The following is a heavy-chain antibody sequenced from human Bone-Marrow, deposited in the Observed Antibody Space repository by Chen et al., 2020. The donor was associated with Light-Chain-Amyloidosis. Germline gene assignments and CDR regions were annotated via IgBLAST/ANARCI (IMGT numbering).Heavy chain of an antibody. V-gene: IGHV4-4*02. CDR3: ARVGSDYYDNSGFYPLDY. D-gene: IGHD3-22*01. CDR2: VYHNGGT. J-gene: IGHJ4*02. Sequence: HLLVSVPGLVMPSGIFSLTFTVSGVSISSGKWCRWLRQSPGKGLEWIGEVYHNGGTNYNPSLKNRVTIFVDNSKNQFALQLTSVTAADTAVYFCARVGSDYYDNSGFYPLDYWGQGTLVTVSS. CDR1: GVSISSGKW.